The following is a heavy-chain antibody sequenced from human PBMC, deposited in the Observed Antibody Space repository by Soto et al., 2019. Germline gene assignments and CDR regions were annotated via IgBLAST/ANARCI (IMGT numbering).Heavy chain of an antibody. J-gene: IGHJ6*02. V-gene: IGHV4-34*02. Sequence: QVQLQQWGAGLLRPSETLSLTCAFYGGSFDDFYWSWVRQSPGKGLEWVGEISHDGGTNYSPSLASRVSISVDTAKNQFALHMRSVTAAETGLSSWARGELLWDGDFTPYLRDMDGWCQVTTVTVCS. CDR1: GGSFDDFY. CDR2: ISHDGGT. D-gene: IGHD1-26*01. CDR3: ARGELLWDGDFTPYLRDMDG.